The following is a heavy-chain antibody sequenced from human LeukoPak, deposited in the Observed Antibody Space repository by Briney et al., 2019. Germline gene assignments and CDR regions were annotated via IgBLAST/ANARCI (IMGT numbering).Heavy chain of an antibody. J-gene: IGHJ3*02. CDR1: GFSFSSYW. D-gene: IGHD4-17*01. Sequence: PGGSLRLSCAAAGFSFSSYWMHWVRQAPGKWLVWVSRIKTDGSSTSYAESVKGRFTISRDNAKNTLYLQMDSLRAEDTAVYYCARASPEMYGDLDIWGQGTVVTVSS. V-gene: IGHV3-74*01. CDR2: IKTDGSST. CDR3: ARASPEMYGDLDI.